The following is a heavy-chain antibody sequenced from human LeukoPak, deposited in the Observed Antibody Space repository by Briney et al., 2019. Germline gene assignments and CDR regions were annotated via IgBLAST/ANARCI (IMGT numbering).Heavy chain of an antibody. CDR3: ARGHDSSGYYGGGALDI. CDR2: IKQDGSEK. D-gene: IGHD3-22*01. J-gene: IGHJ3*02. Sequence: GGSLRLSCAPSGFTFSSYWMSWVRQAPGKGLEWVANIKQDGSEKYYVDSVKGRFAISRDNAENSLYLQMNSLRAEDTAVYFCARGHDSSGYYGGGALDIWGQGTMVTVSS. CDR1: GFTFSSYW. V-gene: IGHV3-7*03.